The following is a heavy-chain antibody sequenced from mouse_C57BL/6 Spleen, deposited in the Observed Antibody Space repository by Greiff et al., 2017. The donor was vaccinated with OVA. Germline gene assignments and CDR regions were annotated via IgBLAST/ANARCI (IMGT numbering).Heavy chain of an antibody. CDR3: ARGEIVYYGSSYAMDY. V-gene: IGHV3-6*01. CDR1: GYSITSGYY. Sequence: VQLQQSGPGLVKPSQSLSLTCSVTGYSITSGYYWNWIRQFPGNKLEWMGYISYDGSNNYNPSLKNRISITRDTSKNQFFLKLNSVTTEDTATYYCARGEIVYYGSSYAMDYWGQGTSVTVSS. J-gene: IGHJ4*01. D-gene: IGHD1-1*01. CDR2: ISYDGSN.